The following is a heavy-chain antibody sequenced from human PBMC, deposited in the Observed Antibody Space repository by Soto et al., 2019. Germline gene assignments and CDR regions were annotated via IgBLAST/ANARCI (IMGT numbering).Heavy chain of an antibody. D-gene: IGHD6-13*01. CDR1: GGSFSGYY. CDR2: INHSGST. V-gene: IGHV4-34*01. J-gene: IGHJ4*02. CDR3: ASLETRIAAAGMRVFGY. Sequence: SETLSLTCAVYGGSFSGYYWSWIRQPPGKGLEWIGEINHSGSTNYNPSLKSRVTISVDTSKNQFSLKLSSVTAADTAVYYCASLETRIAAAGMRVFGYWGQGTLVTVSS.